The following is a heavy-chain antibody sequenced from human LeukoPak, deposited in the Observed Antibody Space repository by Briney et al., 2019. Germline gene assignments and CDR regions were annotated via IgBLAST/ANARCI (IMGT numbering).Heavy chain of an antibody. CDR2: ISGSGGST. Sequence: GGSLRLSCAASGFTVSSNYMSWVRQAPGKGLEWVSAISGSGGSTYYADSVKGRFTISRDNSKNTLYLQMNSLRAEDTAVYYCAKVGPNNWFDPWGQGTLVTVSS. CDR3: AKVGPNNWFDP. CDR1: GFTVSSNY. V-gene: IGHV3-23*01. J-gene: IGHJ5*02.